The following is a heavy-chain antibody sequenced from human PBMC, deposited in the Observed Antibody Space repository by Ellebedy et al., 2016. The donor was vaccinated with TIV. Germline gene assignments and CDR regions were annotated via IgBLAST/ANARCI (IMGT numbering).Heavy chain of an antibody. CDR2: INHSGST. J-gene: IGHJ6*02. CDR3: ARGGTLTGYYNAPLGMDV. D-gene: IGHD3-9*01. Sequence: MPSETLSLTCTVSGGSFIDYYWRWIRQPPGKGLEWIGEINHSGSTNYNSSLKSRVTISIDTSRNQFSLKLTSVTAADTAMYYCARGGTLTGYYNAPLGMDVWGQGTTVTVSS. V-gene: IGHV4-34*01. CDR1: GGSFIDYY.